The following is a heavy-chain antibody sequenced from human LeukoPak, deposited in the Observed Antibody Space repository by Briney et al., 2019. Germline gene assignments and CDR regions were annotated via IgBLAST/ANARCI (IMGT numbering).Heavy chain of an antibody. CDR3: ARVGFWSGKTSDY. CDR2: INTNTGNP. J-gene: IGHJ4*02. D-gene: IGHD3-3*01. CDR1: GYTFTNYA. V-gene: IGHV7-4-1*02. Sequence: ASVQVSWKASGYTFTNYAMNWVRQAPGQGLEWMGWINTNTGNPTYAQGFTGRFVFSLDTSVSTAYLQISSLKAEDTAVYYCARVGFWSGKTSDYWGQGTLVPVSS.